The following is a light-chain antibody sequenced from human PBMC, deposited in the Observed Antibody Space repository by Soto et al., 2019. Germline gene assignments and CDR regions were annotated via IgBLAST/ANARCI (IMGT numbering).Light chain of an antibody. V-gene: IGLV2-14*01. CDR2: DVS. CDR1: SSDIGGYNY. CDR3: SSFTRRHTYV. Sequence: QSALTQPASVSGSPGQSTTISCTGTSSDIGGYNYVSWYQQLPGEAPKLIIYDVSDRPSGVSTRFSGSKSGNTASLTISGLQAEDEGDYYCSSFTRRHTYVCGTGTKLTVL. J-gene: IGLJ1*01.